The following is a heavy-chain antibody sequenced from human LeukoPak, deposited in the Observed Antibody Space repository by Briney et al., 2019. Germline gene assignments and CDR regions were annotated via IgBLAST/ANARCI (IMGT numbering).Heavy chain of an antibody. Sequence: NPSETLPLTCTVSGGSFSSSSYYWGWIRQPPGRGLEWIGSIYYSGSTYYNPSLKSRVTISVDTSKNQFSLKLSSVTVADAAVYYCARHGYYYDRSGLPSAFDIWGRGTMVTVSS. CDR1: GGSFSSSSYY. J-gene: IGHJ3*02. CDR3: ARHGYYYDRSGLPSAFDI. D-gene: IGHD3-22*01. CDR2: IYYSGST. V-gene: IGHV4-39*01.